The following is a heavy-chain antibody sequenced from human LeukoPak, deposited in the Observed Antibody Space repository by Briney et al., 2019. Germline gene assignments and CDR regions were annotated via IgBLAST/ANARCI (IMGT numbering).Heavy chain of an antibody. D-gene: IGHD6-19*01. J-gene: IGHJ4*02. CDR1: GFTFSSYG. Sequence: PGGSLRLSCAASGFTFSSYGMHWVRQAPGKGLEWVAVIWYDGSNKYYADSVKGRFTISRDNSKNTLYLQMNSLRAEDTAVYYCARDPSLAVAGFFDYWGQGTLVTVSS. V-gene: IGHV3-33*01. CDR2: IWYDGSNK. CDR3: ARDPSLAVAGFFDY.